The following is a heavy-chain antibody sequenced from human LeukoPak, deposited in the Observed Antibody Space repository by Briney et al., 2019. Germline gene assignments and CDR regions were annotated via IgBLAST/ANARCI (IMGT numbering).Heavy chain of an antibody. J-gene: IGHJ4*02. Sequence: ASVKVSCKASGYTFTSYGISWVRQAPGQGLEWMGWISAYNGNTNYAQKFQGRVPMTTDTSTSTAYMELRNLRSDDTAVYYCARSYRSREFDYWGQGTLVTLSS. D-gene: IGHD3-16*02. CDR1: GYTFTSYG. CDR3: ARSYRSREFDY. CDR2: ISAYNGNT. V-gene: IGHV1-18*01.